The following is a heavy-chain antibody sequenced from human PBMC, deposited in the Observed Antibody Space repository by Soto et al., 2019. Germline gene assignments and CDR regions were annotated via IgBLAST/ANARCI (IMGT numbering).Heavy chain of an antibody. D-gene: IGHD2-2*01. Sequence: QVQLVESGGGVVQPGRSLRLSCAASGFTFSSYGMHWVRQAPGKGLEWVAVIWYDGSNKYYADSVKGRFTISRDNSKNTLYLQMNSLRAEDTAVYYCARDSRYYCSSTSCQRDYWGQGTLVTVSS. CDR3: ARDSRYYCSSTSCQRDY. J-gene: IGHJ4*02. CDR2: IWYDGSNK. CDR1: GFTFSSYG. V-gene: IGHV3-33*01.